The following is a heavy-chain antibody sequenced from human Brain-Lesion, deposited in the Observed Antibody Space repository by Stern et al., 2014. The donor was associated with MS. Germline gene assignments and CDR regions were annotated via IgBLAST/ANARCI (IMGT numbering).Heavy chain of an antibody. CDR2: IYYRGST. Sequence: QVQLVESGPGLVKPSETLSLTCTVSGGSISSSSYYWGWIRQPPGKGLEWIGSIYYRGSTYYNPSLKSRVTISMDTPKNQFSLRLSSVTAADTAVYFCAKLWLGELPESPFDYWGQGTLVTVSS. D-gene: IGHD3-10*01. CDR1: GGSISSSSYY. J-gene: IGHJ4*02. V-gene: IGHV4-39*01. CDR3: AKLWLGELPESPFDY.